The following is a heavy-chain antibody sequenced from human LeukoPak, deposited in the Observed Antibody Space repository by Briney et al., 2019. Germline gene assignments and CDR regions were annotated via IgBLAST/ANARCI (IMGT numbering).Heavy chain of an antibody. Sequence: SVKVSCKASGGTFSGYAISWVRQAPGQGLEWMGGIIPIFGTANYAQKFQGRVTITADESTSTAYMELSSLRSEDTAVYYCARERGDGYSSGWYQPFDYWGQGTLVTVSS. CDR3: ARERGDGYSSGWYQPFDY. V-gene: IGHV1-69*13. CDR1: GGTFSGYA. CDR2: IIPIFGTA. J-gene: IGHJ4*02. D-gene: IGHD6-19*01.